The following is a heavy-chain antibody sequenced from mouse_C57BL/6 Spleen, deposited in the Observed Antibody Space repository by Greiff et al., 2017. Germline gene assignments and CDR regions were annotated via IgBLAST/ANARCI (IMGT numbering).Heavy chain of an antibody. D-gene: IGHD2-3*01. Sequence: EVKVVQSGGGLVKPGASLKLSCAASGFTFSDYGMHWVRQAPEKGLEWVAYIRSGSSNIYYADTVKGRFTISRDNAKNTLFLQMTRLRSEDTAMYYCATLDGYYDYFDDWGQGTTLTVSS. CDR1: GFTFSDYG. CDR2: IRSGSSNI. J-gene: IGHJ2*01. V-gene: IGHV5-17*01. CDR3: ATLDGYYDYFDD.